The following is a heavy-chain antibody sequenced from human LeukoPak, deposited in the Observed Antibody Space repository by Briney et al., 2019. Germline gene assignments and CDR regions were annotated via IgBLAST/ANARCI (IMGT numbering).Heavy chain of an antibody. V-gene: IGHV3-11*01. CDR1: GFTFSDSY. J-gene: IGHJ4*02. CDR3: ARDMYYYDSSGYYFDY. D-gene: IGHD3-22*01. CDR2: IDKSGGIT. Sequence: PGGSLRLSCAASGFTFSDSYMTWIRQTPGKGLEWVSFIDKSGGITYYADSVKGRFTISRDNAKSSLYLEMNSLRAEDTAVYYCARDMYYYDSSGYYFDYWGQGTLVTVSS.